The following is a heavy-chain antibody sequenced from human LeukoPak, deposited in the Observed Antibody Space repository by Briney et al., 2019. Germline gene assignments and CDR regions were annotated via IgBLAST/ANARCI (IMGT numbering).Heavy chain of an antibody. J-gene: IGHJ6*02. D-gene: IGHD3-3*01. CDR3: ARDLIYDFWNVGMDV. CDR1: GFTVSSNY. Sequence: GGSLRLSCAASGFTVSSNYMSWVRQAPGKGLVCVSRINSDGSSTSYADSVKGRFTISRDNAKNTLYLQMNSLRAEDTAVYYCARDLIYDFWNVGMDVWGQGTTVTVSS. CDR2: INSDGSST. V-gene: IGHV3-74*01.